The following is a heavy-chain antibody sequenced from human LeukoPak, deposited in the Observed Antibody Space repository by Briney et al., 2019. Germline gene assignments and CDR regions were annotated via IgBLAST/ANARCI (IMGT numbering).Heavy chain of an antibody. D-gene: IGHD5-24*01. V-gene: IGHV3-7*01. CDR3: ARETPRRGETRDGYR. J-gene: IGHJ4*02. CDR1: GFTFSNYW. Sequence: PGGSLRLSCAASGFTFSNYWMNWVRQAPGKGLECLANIKQDGSETYYADSVKGRFTISRDNAKNSLYLQMNSLRAEDTAVYYCARETPRRGETRDGYRWGQGILVTVSS. CDR2: IKQDGSET.